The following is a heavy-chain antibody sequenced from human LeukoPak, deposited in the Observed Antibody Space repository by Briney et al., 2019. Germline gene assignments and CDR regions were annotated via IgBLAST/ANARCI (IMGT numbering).Heavy chain of an antibody. CDR3: ARGVVVVKGNWFDP. J-gene: IGHJ5*02. Sequence: SETLSLTCAVYGGSFSGYYWSWIRQPPGKGLEWIGRIYTSGSTNYNPSLKSRVTISVDTSKNQFSLKLSSVTAADTAVYYCARGVVVVKGNWFDPWGQGTLVTVSS. V-gene: IGHV4-59*10. D-gene: IGHD3-22*01. CDR2: IYTSGST. CDR1: GGSFSGYY.